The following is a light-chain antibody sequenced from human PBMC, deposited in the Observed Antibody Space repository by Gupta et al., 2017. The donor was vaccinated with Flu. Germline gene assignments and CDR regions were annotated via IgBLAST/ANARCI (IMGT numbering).Light chain of an antibody. CDR1: QSVSSSY. Sequence: GALPLSPGERATLSCRASQSVSSSYLAWYQQKPGQAPRLLIYGASSRATGIPDRFSGSGSGTDFTLTISRLEPEDFAVYYCQQDGSSPKTFGQGTKVEIK. J-gene: IGKJ1*01. V-gene: IGKV3-20*01. CDR2: GAS. CDR3: QQDGSSPKT.